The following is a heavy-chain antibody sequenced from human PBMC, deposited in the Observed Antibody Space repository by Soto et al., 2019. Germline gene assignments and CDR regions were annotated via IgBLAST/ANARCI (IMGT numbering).Heavy chain of an antibody. CDR3: AVVDSTGNWFDP. V-gene: IGHV4-39*01. CDR1: GGSISSSVFY. D-gene: IGHD6-25*01. CDR2: MYYSGTT. J-gene: IGHJ5*02. Sequence: SETLSLTCTVSGGSISSSVFYWGWLRQTPGKGLEFTGSMYYSGTTYYNPSLKSRVTISVDTSKNQFTLKLISVTAADTAVYNCAVVDSTGNWFDPWGEGALVTVSS.